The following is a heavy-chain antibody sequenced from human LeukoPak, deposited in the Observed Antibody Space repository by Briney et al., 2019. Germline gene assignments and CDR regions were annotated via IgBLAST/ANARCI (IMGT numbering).Heavy chain of an antibody. J-gene: IGHJ3*02. D-gene: IGHD3-10*01. CDR1: GFTVSSNY. V-gene: IGHV3-66*01. CDR2: IYSGGST. Sequence: GGSPRLSCAASGFTVSSNYMSWVRQAPGKGLEWVSVIYSGGSTYYADSVKGRFTISRDNSKNTLYLQMNSLRAEDTAVYYCARAPRWFGELLSAFDIWGQGTMVTVSS. CDR3: ARAPRWFGELLSAFDI.